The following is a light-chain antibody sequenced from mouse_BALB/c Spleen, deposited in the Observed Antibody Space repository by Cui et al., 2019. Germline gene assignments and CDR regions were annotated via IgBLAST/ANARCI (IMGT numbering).Light chain of an antibody. J-gene: IGKJ5*01. CDR2: LTS. Sequence: QIALTQSPALMSACPGEKVTMTCSASSSVSYMYWYQQKPRSSPKPWIYLTSNLASGVPARFSGSGSGTSYSLTISSIEAEDAATYYCQQWSSNPLTFGAGTKLELK. CDR3: QQWSSNPLT. CDR1: SSVSY. V-gene: IGKV4-68*01.